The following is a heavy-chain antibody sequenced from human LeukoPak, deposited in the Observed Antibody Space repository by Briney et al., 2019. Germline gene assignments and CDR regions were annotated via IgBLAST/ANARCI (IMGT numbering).Heavy chain of an antibody. CDR2: IKQDGSEK. V-gene: IGHV3-7*01. CDR1: GFTFSSYW. D-gene: IGHD3-10*01. J-gene: IGHJ4*02. Sequence: GGSLRLSCAASGFTFSSYWMSWVRQAPGKGLEWVANIKQDGSEKYYVDSVKGRFTISRDNAKNSLYLQMNSLRAEDTAVYYCAKDGLGHPQPFDYWGQGTLVTVSS. CDR3: AKDGLGHPQPFDY.